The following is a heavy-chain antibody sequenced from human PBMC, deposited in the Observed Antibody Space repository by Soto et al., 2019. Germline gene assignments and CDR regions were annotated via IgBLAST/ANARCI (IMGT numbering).Heavy chain of an antibody. V-gene: IGHV3-20*04. D-gene: IGHD4-17*01. CDR3: ARDHRWGYEYGDYGDS. J-gene: IGHJ5*01. Sequence: EVQQVESGGGVVRPGGSLRLACVVSGFSLDEYGMSWVRQAPGKGPEWVSGMHRNGNSTGYADSVKGRFTISRDDAKNSLYLQMNSLRAEDTAFYYCARDHRWGYEYGDYGDSWGHGTLVTVSS. CDR2: MHRNGNST. CDR1: GFSLDEYG.